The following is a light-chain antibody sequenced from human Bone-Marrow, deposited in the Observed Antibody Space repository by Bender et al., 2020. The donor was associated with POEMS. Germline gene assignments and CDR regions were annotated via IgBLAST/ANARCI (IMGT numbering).Light chain of an antibody. CDR2: SNN. CDR3: SSWDDSLNGWV. V-gene: IGLV1-44*01. CDR1: SSNFGNTA. Sequence: QSVLTQPPSAAGTPGQSVTISCSGTSSNFGNTAAKWYQHVPGTAPKLLIYSNNQRPSGVPDRFSASTSGTSASLAISGLHSDDEADYYCSSWDDSLNGWVFGGGTKLTVL. J-gene: IGLJ3*02.